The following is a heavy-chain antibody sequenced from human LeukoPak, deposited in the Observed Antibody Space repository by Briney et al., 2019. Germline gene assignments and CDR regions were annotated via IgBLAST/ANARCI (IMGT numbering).Heavy chain of an antibody. CDR1: GGSFSGYY. Sequence: PSETLSLTCAVYGGSFSGYYWTWIRQPPGKGLEWIGEINHSGSTNYDPSLKSRLTISVDRSKNQFSLKLSSVTAADTAVYYCARGQFHHDSTGYVAWGQGTLVTVSS. J-gene: IGHJ5*02. V-gene: IGHV4-34*01. D-gene: IGHD3-22*01. CDR2: INHSGST. CDR3: ARGQFHHDSTGYVA.